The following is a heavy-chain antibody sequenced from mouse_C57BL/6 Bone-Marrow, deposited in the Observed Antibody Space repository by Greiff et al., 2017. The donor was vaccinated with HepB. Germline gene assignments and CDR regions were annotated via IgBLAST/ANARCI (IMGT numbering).Heavy chain of an antibody. CDR2: IYPGDGDT. Sequence: QVQLQQSGPELVKPGASVKISCKASGYAFSISWMNWVKQRPGKGLEWIGRIYPGDGDTNYNGKFKGKATLTADKSSSTAYMQLSSLTSEDSAVYFCARWGLLRDYWGQGTTLTVSS. J-gene: IGHJ2*01. V-gene: IGHV1-82*01. D-gene: IGHD1-1*01. CDR1: GYAFSISW. CDR3: ARWGLLRDY.